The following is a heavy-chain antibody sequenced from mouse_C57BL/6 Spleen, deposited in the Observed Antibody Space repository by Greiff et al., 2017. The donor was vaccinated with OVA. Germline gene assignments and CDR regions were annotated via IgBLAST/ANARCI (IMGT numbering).Heavy chain of an antibody. CDR2: IYPGDGDT. CDR1: GYAFSSSW. Sequence: QVQLQQSGPELVKPGASVKISCKASGYAFSSSWMNWVKQRPGKGLEWIGRIYPGDGDTNYNGKFKGKATLTADKSSSTAYMQLSSLTSEDSAVYFCARDYYGRYYFDYWGQGTTLTVSS. J-gene: IGHJ2*01. CDR3: ARDYYGRYYFDY. V-gene: IGHV1-82*01. D-gene: IGHD1-1*01.